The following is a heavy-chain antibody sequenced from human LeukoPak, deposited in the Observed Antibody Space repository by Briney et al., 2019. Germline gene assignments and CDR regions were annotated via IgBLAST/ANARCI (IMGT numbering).Heavy chain of an antibody. J-gene: IGHJ1*01. CDR2: LXXGGST. Sequence: GFTVXSNXXTWVRQAXGKGXXXGXTLXXGGSTYYADSVKRRFSISRDDSTNTLYLQMNSLRAEDTAVYYCARDGYYDSSGYFIKEYFHDWGQGTLVTVSS. CDR3: ARDGYYDSSGYFIKEYFHD. CDR1: GFTVXSNX. D-gene: IGHD3-22*01. V-gene: IGHV3-53*01.